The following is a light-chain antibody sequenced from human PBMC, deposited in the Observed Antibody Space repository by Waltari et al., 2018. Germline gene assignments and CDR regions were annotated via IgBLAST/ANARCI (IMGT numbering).Light chain of an antibody. CDR1: SSNNGGGSD. CDR3: QSYDNSPGVV. V-gene: IGLV1-40*01. J-gene: IGLJ2*01. CDR2: GNS. Sequence: QSVLTQPPSVSGAPGQRVTVSCTGISSNNGGGSDVHRYQQPPGTAPKLLIYGNSNRPSGVPDRFSGSKSGTSASLAITGLQAEDEADYYCQSYDNSPGVVFGGGTKLTVL.